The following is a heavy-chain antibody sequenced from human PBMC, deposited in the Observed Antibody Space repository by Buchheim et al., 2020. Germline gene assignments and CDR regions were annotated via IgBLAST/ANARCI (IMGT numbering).Heavy chain of an antibody. CDR2: ISYDGSNK. CDR3: ARIIDVLSYYYYYGMDV. CDR1: GFTFSSYA. D-gene: IGHD2/OR15-2a*01. Sequence: QVQLVESGGGVVQPGRSLRLSCAASGFTFSSYAMHLVRQAPGKGLEWVAVISYDGSNKYYADSVKGRFTISRDNSKNTLYLQMNSLRAEDTAVYYCARIIDVLSYYYYYGMDVWGQGTT. J-gene: IGHJ6*02. V-gene: IGHV3-30-3*01.